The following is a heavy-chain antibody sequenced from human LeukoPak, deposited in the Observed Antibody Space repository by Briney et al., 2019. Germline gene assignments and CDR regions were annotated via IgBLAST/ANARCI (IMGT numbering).Heavy chain of an antibody. J-gene: IGHJ4*02. D-gene: IGHD3-3*01. V-gene: IGHV4-34*01. CDR2: INHSGST. Sequence: SETLSLTCAVYGGSFSGYYWSWIRQPPGKGLEWIGEINHSGSTNYNPSLKSRVTISVDTSKNQFSLKLSSVTAADKAVYYCARELVDYDFWSGYYPKYYFDYWGQGTLVTVSS. CDR3: ARELVDYDFWSGYYPKYYFDY. CDR1: GGSFSGYY.